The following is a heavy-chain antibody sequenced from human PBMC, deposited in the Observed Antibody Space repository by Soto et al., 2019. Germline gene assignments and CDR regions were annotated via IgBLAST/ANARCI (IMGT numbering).Heavy chain of an antibody. J-gene: IGHJ4*02. D-gene: IGHD6-13*01. V-gene: IGHV4-61*01. CDR3: ARYSSSWYFDY. CDR2: IYYSGST. Sequence: SETLSLTCTVSGGSVSSGSYYWSWIRQPPGKGLEWIGYIYYSGSTNYNPSLKSRVTTSVDTSKNQFSLKLSSVTAADTAVYYCARYSSSWYFDYWGQGTLVTVSS. CDR1: GGSVSSGSYY.